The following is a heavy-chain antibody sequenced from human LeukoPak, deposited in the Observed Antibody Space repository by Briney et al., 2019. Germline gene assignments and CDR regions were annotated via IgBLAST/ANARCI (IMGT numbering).Heavy chain of an antibody. CDR1: GFTFSSYA. V-gene: IGHV3-23*01. Sequence: GGSLRLSCAASGFTFSSYAMSWVRQAPGKGLEWVSAISGSGGSTYYADSVKGRFTISRDNSKNTLYLQMNSLRAEDTAVYYCTTDPGQYCGADCFFTYWGQGTLVTVSS. D-gene: IGHD2-21*01. CDR2: ISGSGGST. CDR3: TTDPGQYCGADCFFTY. J-gene: IGHJ4*02.